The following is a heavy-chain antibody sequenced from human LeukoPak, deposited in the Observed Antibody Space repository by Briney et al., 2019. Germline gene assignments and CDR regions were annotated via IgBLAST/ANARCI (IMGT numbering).Heavy chain of an antibody. V-gene: IGHV4-59*08. CDR2: IYYSGST. J-gene: IGHJ3*02. D-gene: IGHD2/OR15-2a*01. CDR1: GDSISSYY. Sequence: SETLSLTCTVSGDSISSYYWSWIRQPPGKGLEWIGYIYYSGSTNYNPSLKSRVTISVDTSKNQFSLKLSSVTAADTAAYYCARLRIIGGDAFDIWGQGTMVTVSS. CDR3: ARLRIIGGDAFDI.